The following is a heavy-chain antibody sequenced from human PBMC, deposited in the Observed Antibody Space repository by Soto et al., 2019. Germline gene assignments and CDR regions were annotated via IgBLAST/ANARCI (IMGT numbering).Heavy chain of an antibody. CDR2: ISYDGSNK. D-gene: IGHD6-6*01. J-gene: IGHJ4*02. CDR1: GFTFSSYG. Sequence: GGSLRLSCAASGFTFSSYGMHWVRQAPGKGLEWVAVISYDGSNKYYADSVKGRFTISRDNSKNTLYLQMNSLRAEDTAVYYCAKGREYSSSSVALLDYWGQGTLVTVSS. CDR3: AKGREYSSSSVALLDY. V-gene: IGHV3-30*18.